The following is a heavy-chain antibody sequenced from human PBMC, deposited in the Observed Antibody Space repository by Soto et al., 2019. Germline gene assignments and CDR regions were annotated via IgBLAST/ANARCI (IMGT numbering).Heavy chain of an antibody. J-gene: IGHJ6*03. D-gene: IGHD3-16*01. V-gene: IGHV4-59*08. CDR2: TDYSGNT. CDR1: SDSISSYY. Sequence: SETLSLTCTVSSDSISSYYWIWIRQSPGKGQEWIGYTDYSGNTNYNPSLKSRVTISVDTSKNQFSLKLSSVTAADTAVYYCGRHGGTSDYYYYYYMDVWGKGTTVTVAS. CDR3: GRHGGTSDYYYYYYMDV.